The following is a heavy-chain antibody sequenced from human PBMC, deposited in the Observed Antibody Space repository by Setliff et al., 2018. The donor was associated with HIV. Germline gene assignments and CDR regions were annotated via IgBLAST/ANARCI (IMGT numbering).Heavy chain of an antibody. V-gene: IGHV4-39*07. Sequence: PSETLSLTCAVYGGSISSDAYYWGWIRHPPGKGLEWIGSIYHSGSTYYNPSLKSRVTMSVDTSKNQFSLKLSSVTAVDTAVYYCARIRDGYNYVDYWGQGTLVTVSS. CDR1: GGSISSDAYY. CDR2: IYHSGST. D-gene: IGHD5-12*01. CDR3: ARIRDGYNYVDY. J-gene: IGHJ4*02.